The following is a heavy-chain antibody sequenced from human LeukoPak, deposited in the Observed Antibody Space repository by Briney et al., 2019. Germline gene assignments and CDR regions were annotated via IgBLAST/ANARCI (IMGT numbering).Heavy chain of an antibody. CDR2: IYYSGST. CDR3: ARRQTTVTTGWFDP. J-gene: IGHJ5*02. D-gene: IGHD4-17*01. V-gene: IGHV4-59*08. CDR1: DGSISSYY. Sequence: SETLSLTCTVSDGSISSYYWSWIRQPPGKGLEWIGYIYYSGSTYYNPSLKSRVTLSVDTSKNQYSLNLNSVTAADTAVYYCARRQTTVTTGWFDPWGQGTLVTVSS.